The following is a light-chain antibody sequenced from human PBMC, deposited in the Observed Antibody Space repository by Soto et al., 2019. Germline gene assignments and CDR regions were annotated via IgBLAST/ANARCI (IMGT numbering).Light chain of an antibody. V-gene: IGKV3-20*01. CDR3: QQFDGSLWT. CDR1: QSVTSTH. CDR2: DAS. Sequence: VWTQSQGTLSLSPGGRATLSCRASQSVTSTHLAWYQQKPGQAPRLLIYDASTRATGIPDRFSGSGSGTDFTLTISRLEPEDFAVYCCQQFDGSLWTFGPVTKVDIK. J-gene: IGKJ1*01.